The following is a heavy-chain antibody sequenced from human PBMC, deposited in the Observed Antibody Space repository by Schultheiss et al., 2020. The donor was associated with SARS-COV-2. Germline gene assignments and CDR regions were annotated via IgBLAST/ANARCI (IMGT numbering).Heavy chain of an antibody. D-gene: IGHD3-10*01. J-gene: IGHJ4*02. V-gene: IGHV1-2*02. Sequence: ASVKVSCKASGGTFSSYAISWVRQAPGQGLEWMGWINPNSGGTNYAQKFQGRVTMTRDTSISTAYMELRSLRSDDTAVYYCARGLMVRGVIQFDYWGQGTLVTVSS. CDR3: ARGLMVRGVIQFDY. CDR1: GGTFSSYA. CDR2: INPNSGGT.